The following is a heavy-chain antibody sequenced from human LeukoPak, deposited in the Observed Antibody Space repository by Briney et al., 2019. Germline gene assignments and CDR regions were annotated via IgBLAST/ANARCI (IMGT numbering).Heavy chain of an antibody. CDR1: GFTFSSYA. CDR2: ISGSGGST. J-gene: IGHJ4*02. Sequence: PGGSLRLSCAASGFTFSSYAMSWVRQAPGKGLEWVSAISGSGGSTYYADSVKGRFTISRDNSKNTLYLQMNSLRAEDTAVDYCAKDEFRASGTCDYWGQGTLVTVSS. V-gene: IGHV3-23*01. CDR3: AKDEFRASGTCDY. D-gene: IGHD3-10*01.